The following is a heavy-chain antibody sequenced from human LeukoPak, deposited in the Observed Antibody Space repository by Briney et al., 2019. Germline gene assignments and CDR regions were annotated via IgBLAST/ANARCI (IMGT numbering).Heavy chain of an antibody. J-gene: IGHJ4*02. Sequence: AGGSLRLSCAASGXTFSGYAMSWVRLAPGKGLEWVSAITAGGDGTYYADSVKGRFTISRDNLKNMVFLQMNSLRAEDTAIYYCAKSHASIWNVYDYWGQGTLVTVSS. V-gene: IGHV3-23*01. CDR2: ITAGGDGT. D-gene: IGHD1-1*01. CDR3: AKSHASIWNVYDY. CDR1: GXTFSGYA.